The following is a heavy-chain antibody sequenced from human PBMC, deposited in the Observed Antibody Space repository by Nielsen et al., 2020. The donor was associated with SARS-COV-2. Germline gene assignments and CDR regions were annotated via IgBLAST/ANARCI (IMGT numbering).Heavy chain of an antibody. V-gene: IGHV4-34*01. CDR1: GGSFSGYH. CDR2: INHSGST. Sequence: SETLSLTCSVYGGSFSGYHWSWIRQSPGKGLEWIGEINHSGSTNYNPSLKSRVTISIDTSKKQFSLNLSSVTAADTAMYYCARSPEGGWYFYFDPWGQGTLVTVSS. D-gene: IGHD6-19*01. CDR3: ARSPEGGWYFYFDP. J-gene: IGHJ5*02.